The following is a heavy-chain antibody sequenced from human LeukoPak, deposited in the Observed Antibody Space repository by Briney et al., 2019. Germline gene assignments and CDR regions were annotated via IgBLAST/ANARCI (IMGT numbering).Heavy chain of an antibody. CDR3: ARWAAGRDGMDV. Sequence: PSETLSLTCTVSGGSISSYYWSWIRQPPGKGLEWIGYFSYSGSTNYNPSLRSRVAISVDTSKNQFSLKVSSVTAADTAIYYCARWAAGRDGMDVWGQGTTVTVSS. D-gene: IGHD6-13*01. CDR1: GGSISSYY. CDR2: FSYSGST. J-gene: IGHJ6*02. V-gene: IGHV4-59*01.